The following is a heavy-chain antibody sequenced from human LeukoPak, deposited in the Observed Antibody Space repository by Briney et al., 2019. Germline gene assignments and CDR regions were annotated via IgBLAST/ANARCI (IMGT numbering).Heavy chain of an antibody. D-gene: IGHD6-19*01. Sequence: VGSLRLSCAASGLTFNYAWINWVRQAPGTGLEWVGRIRSKTDGGTTDYGAAVKGRFTISRDDSKNTVYLQMDSLRTEDTAVYYCTCYSSGWSWGQGALVTVSS. J-gene: IGHJ4*02. CDR1: GLTFNYAW. CDR3: TCYSSGWS. V-gene: IGHV3-15*01. CDR2: IRSKTDGGTT.